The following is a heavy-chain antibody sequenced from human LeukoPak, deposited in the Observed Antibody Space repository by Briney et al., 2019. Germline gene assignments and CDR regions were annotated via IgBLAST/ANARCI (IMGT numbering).Heavy chain of an antibody. J-gene: IGHJ4*02. Sequence: GGSLRLSCAASGFTFSSYAMSWVRQAPGKGLEWVSAISGSGGSTYYADSVKGRFTVSRDNSKNTLYLQMNSLRAEDTAVYYCAKDGPRSYDYVWGSYRSDYFDYWGQGTLVTVSS. CDR3: AKDGPRSYDYVWGSYRSDYFDY. V-gene: IGHV3-23*01. CDR1: GFTFSSYA. D-gene: IGHD3-16*02. CDR2: ISGSGGST.